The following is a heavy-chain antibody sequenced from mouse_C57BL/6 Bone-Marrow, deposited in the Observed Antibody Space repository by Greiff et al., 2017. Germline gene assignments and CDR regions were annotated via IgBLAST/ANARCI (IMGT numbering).Heavy chain of an antibody. Sequence: EVQLQQSGPELAKPGASVKISCKASGYTFTDYYMNWVKQSHGKSLEWIGDINPNNGGTSYNQKFKGKATLTVDKSSSTAYMELRSLTSEDSAVYYCARCEDYDVDYFDVWGTGTTVTVSS. J-gene: IGHJ1*03. D-gene: IGHD2-4*01. CDR2: INPNNGGT. CDR1: GYTFTDYY. V-gene: IGHV1-26*01. CDR3: ARCEDYDVDYFDV.